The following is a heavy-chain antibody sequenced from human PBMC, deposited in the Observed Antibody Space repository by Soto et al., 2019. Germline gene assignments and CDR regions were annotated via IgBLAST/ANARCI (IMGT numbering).Heavy chain of an antibody. CDR1: GFTFSGYG. CDR3: ARDFVVGGPTINYYYGMDV. D-gene: IGHD1-26*01. CDR2: ISGSGGNT. V-gene: IGHV3-23*01. J-gene: IGHJ6*02. Sequence: PGGPLRLCCAAAGFTFSGYGMRRVRKAPGKELKRVSAISGSGGNTYYADSVKGRFTISRDNSKNTLYLQMNSLGAEDTAVYYCARDFVVGGPTINYYYGMDVWGQGTTVTVSS.